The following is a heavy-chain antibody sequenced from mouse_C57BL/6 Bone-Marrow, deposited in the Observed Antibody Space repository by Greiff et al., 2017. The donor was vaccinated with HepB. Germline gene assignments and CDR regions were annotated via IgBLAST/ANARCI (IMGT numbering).Heavy chain of an antibody. D-gene: IGHD1-1*01. CDR2: IYPGDGDT. CDR3: ARWTTVVARAHYYAMDY. V-gene: IGHV1-82*01. Sequence: QVQLQQSGPELVKPGASVKISCKASGYAFSSSWMNWVKQRPGKGLEWIGRIYPGDGDTNYNGKFKGKATLTADKSSSTAYMQLSSLTSEDSAVYFCARWTTVVARAHYYAMDYWGQGTSVTVSS. CDR1: GYAFSSSW. J-gene: IGHJ4*01.